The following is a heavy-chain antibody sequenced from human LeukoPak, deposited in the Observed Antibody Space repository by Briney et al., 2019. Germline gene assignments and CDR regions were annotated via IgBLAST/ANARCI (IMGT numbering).Heavy chain of an antibody. Sequence: SETLSLTCAVYGGSFSGDYWSWIRQPPGKGLEWIGEINHSGSTNYNPSLKSRVTISVDTSKNQFSLKLSSVTAADTAVYYCARRGSGSYYNGLMDYWGQGTLVTVSS. CDR2: INHSGST. V-gene: IGHV4-34*01. J-gene: IGHJ4*02. D-gene: IGHD3-10*01. CDR3: ARRGSGSYYNGLMDY. CDR1: GGSFSGDY.